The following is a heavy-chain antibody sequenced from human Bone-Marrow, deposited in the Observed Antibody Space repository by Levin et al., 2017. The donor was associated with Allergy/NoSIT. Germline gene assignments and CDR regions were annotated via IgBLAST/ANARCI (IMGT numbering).Heavy chain of an antibody. CDR2: ISWNSGSI. CDR3: AKGLSSSWYPPPCY. D-gene: IGHD6-13*01. Sequence: GGSLRLSCAASGFTFDDYAMHWVRQAPGKGLEWVSGISWNSGSIGYADSVKGRFTISRDNAKNSLYLQMNSLRAEDTALYYCAKGLSSSWYPPPCYWGQGTLVTVSS. V-gene: IGHV3-9*01. J-gene: IGHJ4*02. CDR1: GFTFDDYA.